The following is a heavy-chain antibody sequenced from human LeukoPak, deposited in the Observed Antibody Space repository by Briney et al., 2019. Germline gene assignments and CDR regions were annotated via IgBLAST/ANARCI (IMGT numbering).Heavy chain of an antibody. CDR2: INAGNGNT. J-gene: IGHJ4*02. V-gene: IGHV1-3*01. CDR3: VRDRDDYYFDY. CDR1: GYTFTSYA. D-gene: IGHD1-1*01. Sequence: ASVKVSCKASGYTFTSYAMHWVRQAPGQRLEWMGWINAGNGNTKYSQKFQGRVTITRDTSASTAYMELSSLRSEDTAVYYCVRDRDDYYFDYWGQGTLVTVSS.